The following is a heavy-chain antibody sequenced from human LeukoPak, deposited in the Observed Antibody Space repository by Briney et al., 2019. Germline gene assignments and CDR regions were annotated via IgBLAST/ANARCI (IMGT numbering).Heavy chain of an antibody. J-gene: IGHJ4*02. V-gene: IGHV3-21*01. Sequence: GSLRLSCAASGFTFSSYSMHWVRQAPGKGLEWVSSISSSSSYIYYADSVKGRFTISRDNAKNSLYLQMNSLRAEDTAVYYCARVAARPDTDYWGQGTLVTVSS. CDR1: GFTFSSYS. CDR2: ISSSSSYI. D-gene: IGHD6-6*01. CDR3: ARVAARPDTDY.